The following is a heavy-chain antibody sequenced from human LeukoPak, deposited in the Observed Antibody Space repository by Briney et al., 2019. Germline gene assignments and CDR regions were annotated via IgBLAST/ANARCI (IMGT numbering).Heavy chain of an antibody. CDR1: GFTFSTHS. V-gene: IGHV3-48*02. J-gene: IGHJ4*02. D-gene: IGHD2-2*01. CDR3: ARGPAAAIDY. CDR2: IASSTI. Sequence: GGSLRLSCAASGFTFSTHSMNWVRQAPGKGLEWVSYIASSTIYYADSVKGRFTISRDNAKNSLYLQMNSLRDEDTAVYYCARGPAAAIDYWGQGTLVTVSS.